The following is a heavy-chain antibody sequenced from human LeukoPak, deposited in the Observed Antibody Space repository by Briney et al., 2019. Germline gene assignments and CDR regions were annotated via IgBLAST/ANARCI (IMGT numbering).Heavy chain of an antibody. CDR1: GFTLSDSA. J-gene: IGHJ4*02. CDR3: ARHRDPDYGDTKIFDF. D-gene: IGHD4-17*01. V-gene: IGHV3-73*01. CDR2: IRSKSNNYAT. Sequence: PGGSLRLSCAASGFTLSDSAMHWVRQTSGKGLEWVGRIRSKSNNYATEYAASVRGRFTISRDDSKNKVYLQLNSLKTDDTAIYYCARHRDPDYGDTKIFDFWGVGTLVTVSS.